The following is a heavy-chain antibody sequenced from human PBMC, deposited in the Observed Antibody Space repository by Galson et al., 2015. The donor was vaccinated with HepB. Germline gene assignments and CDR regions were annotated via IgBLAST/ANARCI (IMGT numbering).Heavy chain of an antibody. CDR3: VKERRTYGSGSYDDY. V-gene: IGHV3-30-3*01. Sequence: SLRLSCAASGFSLSNYAMHWVRQAPGKGLEWVAIISSDGSSEYYADSVKGRFTIPRDNSKNALYLQMNSLRVEDTAVYYCVKERRTYGSGSYDDYWGQGTLVTVSS. D-gene: IGHD3-10*01. CDR2: ISSDGSSE. J-gene: IGHJ4*02. CDR1: GFSLSNYA.